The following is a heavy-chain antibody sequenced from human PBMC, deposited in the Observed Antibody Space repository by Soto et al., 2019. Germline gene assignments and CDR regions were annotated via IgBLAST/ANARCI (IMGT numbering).Heavy chain of an antibody. CDR3: VRLTGRSAYGLDV. CDR2: IDPSDSET. Sequence: EVQLVQSGAEMKEPGESLRISCQASGYTFTKNWISWVRQMPGTGLEWMGRIDPSDSETKYNPSVEGHVRLSVDKFTSTAYLEWSSLKASDSAMYYCVRLTGRSAYGLDVWGQGTTVTVSS. D-gene: IGHD7-27*01. V-gene: IGHV5-10-1*03. J-gene: IGHJ6*02. CDR1: GYTFTKNW.